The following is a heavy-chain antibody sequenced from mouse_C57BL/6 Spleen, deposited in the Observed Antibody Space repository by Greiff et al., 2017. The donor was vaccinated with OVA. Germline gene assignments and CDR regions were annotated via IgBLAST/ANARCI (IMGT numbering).Heavy chain of an antibody. Sequence: QVQLQQPGAELVKPGASVKMSCKASGYTFTSYWITWVKQRPGQGLEWIGDIYPGSGSTKYNEKFKSKATLTVDTSSSTAYMQLSSLTSEDSAVYYCAREAYYYGRMDVWGTGTTVTVSS. CDR3: AREAYYYGRMDV. V-gene: IGHV1-55*01. CDR1: GYTFTSYW. CDR2: IYPGSGST. J-gene: IGHJ1*03. D-gene: IGHD1-1*01.